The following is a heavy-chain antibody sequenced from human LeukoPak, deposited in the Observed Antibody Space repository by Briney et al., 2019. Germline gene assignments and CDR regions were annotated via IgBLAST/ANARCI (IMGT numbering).Heavy chain of an antibody. CDR3: ARRGYYYYGMDV. J-gene: IGHJ6*02. CDR1: GHSFTSYW. CDR2: IDPSDSYT. Sequence: GESLKISCKDSGHSFTSYWISWVRHMPGKGLEWMGRIDPSDSYTNYSPSFQGHVTISVDKSISTAYLQWTSLKSSDSAMYYCARRGYYYYGMDVWGQGTTVTVSS. V-gene: IGHV5-10-1*01. D-gene: IGHD3-10*01.